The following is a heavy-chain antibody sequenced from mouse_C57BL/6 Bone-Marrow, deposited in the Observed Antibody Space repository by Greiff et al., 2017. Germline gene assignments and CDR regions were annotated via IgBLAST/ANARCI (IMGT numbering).Heavy chain of an antibody. CDR3: ARGTRVTTGLDY. D-gene: IGHD1-1*01. CDR1: GYSFTSYW. Sequence: VQLQQPGAELVKPGASVKLSCKASGYSFTSYWMHWVKQRPGQGLEWIGKIHPKSGSTNYNETFKRKATLTVDKSSSTAYMQLSSRTSEDSAVYYCARGTRVTTGLDYGGQGTTLTVSS. J-gene: IGHJ2*01. V-gene: IGHV1-64*01. CDR2: IHPKSGST.